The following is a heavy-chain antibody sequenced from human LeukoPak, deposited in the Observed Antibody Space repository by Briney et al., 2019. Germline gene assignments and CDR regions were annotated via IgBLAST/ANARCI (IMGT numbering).Heavy chain of an antibody. CDR3: AKYIVATTGIFDY. CDR2: ISGSGGST. D-gene: IGHD5-12*01. Sequence: GGSLRLSCAASGFTFSSYAMSWVRQAPGKGLEWVSAISGSGGSTYYADSVEGRFTISRDNSKNTLYLQMNSLRAEDTAVYYCAKYIVATTGIFDYWGQGTLVTVSS. V-gene: IGHV3-23*01. J-gene: IGHJ4*02. CDR1: GFTFSSYA.